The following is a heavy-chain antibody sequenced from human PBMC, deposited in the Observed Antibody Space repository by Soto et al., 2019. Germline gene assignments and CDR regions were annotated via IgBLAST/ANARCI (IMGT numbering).Heavy chain of an antibody. V-gene: IGHV1-2*02. CDR3: ARGIRYYGSGNEGEY. CDR2: INPNSGGT. J-gene: IGHJ4*02. CDR1: GYTFTGYY. D-gene: IGHD3-10*01. Sequence: ASVQVSCKASGYTFTGYYMHWVRQAPGQGLEWMGWINPNSGGTNYAQKFQGRVTMTRDTSISTAYMELSRLRSDDTAVYYCARGIRYYGSGNEGEYWGQGALAT.